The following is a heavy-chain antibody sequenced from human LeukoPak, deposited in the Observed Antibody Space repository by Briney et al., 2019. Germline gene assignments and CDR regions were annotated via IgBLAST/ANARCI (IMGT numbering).Heavy chain of an antibody. Sequence: GGSLRLSCAGSGFTLSSYWMRWVRQAPGKGLEWVANMNQDGSDKNYVDSVKGRFTISRDNAKNSLYLQMNSLRAEDTGVYYCARQAASAEYFQHWGQGTLVTVSS. CDR2: MNQDGSDK. V-gene: IGHV3-7*01. CDR3: ARQAASAEYFQH. CDR1: GFTLSSYW. J-gene: IGHJ1*01. D-gene: IGHD2-15*01.